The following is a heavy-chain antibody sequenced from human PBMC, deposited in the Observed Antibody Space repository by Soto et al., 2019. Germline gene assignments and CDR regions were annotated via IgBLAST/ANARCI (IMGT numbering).Heavy chain of an antibody. CDR3: ARDIACSSSSCQGDNFDI. J-gene: IGHJ3*02. CDR1: GFSVTHNY. CDR2: TYSGGGT. D-gene: IGHD2-2*01. V-gene: IGHV3-53*01. Sequence: QLVASGGGLIQPGESLTLSCEASGFSVTHNYTYWVRQAPGKGLEWVSLTYSGGGTHYADFVNGRFIISRDNSKNTLHLQMDKLRAEDTAIYYCARDIACSSSSCQGDNFDIWGRGTLVTVSP.